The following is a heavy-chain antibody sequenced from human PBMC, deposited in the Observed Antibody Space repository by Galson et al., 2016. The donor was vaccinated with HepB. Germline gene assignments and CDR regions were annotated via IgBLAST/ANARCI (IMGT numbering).Heavy chain of an antibody. CDR3: AGVDCSGSNCYWAY. CDR1: GGSFSDYA. Sequence: SVKVSCKVSGGSFSDYAFAWVRQAPGQGLEWMGRVIPMVGMAKYAQKFQGRVTLTADTSTKTAYMEFNSLTSEDTAIYYCAGVDCSGSNCYWAYWGQGTLVTVSS. D-gene: IGHD2-15*01. CDR2: VIPMVGMA. J-gene: IGHJ4*02. V-gene: IGHV1-69*04.